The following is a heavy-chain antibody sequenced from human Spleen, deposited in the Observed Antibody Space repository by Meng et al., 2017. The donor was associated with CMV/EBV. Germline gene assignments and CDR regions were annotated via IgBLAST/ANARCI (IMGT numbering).Heavy chain of an antibody. CDR2: IYSGGRTT. CDR1: GFTFSSYA. J-gene: IGHJ4*02. V-gene: IGHV3-23*03. D-gene: IGHD3-16*01. CDR3: ARDPWGGGGFGFDY. Sequence: GGSLRLSCAASGFTFSSYAVTWVRRAPGKGLEWVSVIYSGGRTTYYADSVRGRFTISRDDSKNTLYVQMNSLKTEDTAVYYCARDPWGGGGFGFDYWGQGTLVTVSS.